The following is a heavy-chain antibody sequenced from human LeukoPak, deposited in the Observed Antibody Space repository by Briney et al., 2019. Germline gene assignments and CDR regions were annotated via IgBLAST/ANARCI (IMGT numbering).Heavy chain of an antibody. D-gene: IGHD1-26*01. V-gene: IGHV3-53*05. Sequence: PGGSLRLSCTVSGFTVSSNSMSWVRQAPGKGLEWVSFIYSGGNTHYSDSVKGRFTISRDNSKNTLYLQMNSLRAEDTAVYYCAKGRGWEASYYYYYMDVWGKGTTVTISS. J-gene: IGHJ6*03. CDR2: IYSGGNT. CDR1: GFTVSSNS. CDR3: AKGRGWEASYYYYYMDV.